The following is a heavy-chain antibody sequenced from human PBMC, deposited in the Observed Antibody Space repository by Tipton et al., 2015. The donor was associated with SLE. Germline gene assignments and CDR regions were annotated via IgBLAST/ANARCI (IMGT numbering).Heavy chain of an antibody. D-gene: IGHD1-26*01. V-gene: IGHV3-11*05. J-gene: IGHJ6*02. CDR3: ARDQEGYSGYYYGMDV. CDR1: GFTFSSYA. Sequence: SLRLSCAASGFTFSSYAMSWVRQAPGKGLEWVSYISSSSSYTNYADSVKGRFTISRDNAKNSLYLQMNSLRAEDTAVYYCARDQEGYSGYYYGMDVWGQGTTVTVSS. CDR2: ISSSSSYT.